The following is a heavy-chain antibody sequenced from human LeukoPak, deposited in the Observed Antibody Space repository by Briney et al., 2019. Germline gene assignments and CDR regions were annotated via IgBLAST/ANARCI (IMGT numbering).Heavy chain of an antibody. CDR2: TRNEANSYTT. Sequence: GGSLRLSCAASGFILSDHYIDWVRQAPGKGLEWVGRTRNEANSYTTEYAASVKGRFTISRDDPKNLLYLQMNSLKSEDTAVYYCGRSGRYRPSDLWGQGTLVTVSS. D-gene: IGHD1-26*01. J-gene: IGHJ5*02. V-gene: IGHV3-72*01. CDR1: GFILSDHY. CDR3: GRSGRYRPSDL.